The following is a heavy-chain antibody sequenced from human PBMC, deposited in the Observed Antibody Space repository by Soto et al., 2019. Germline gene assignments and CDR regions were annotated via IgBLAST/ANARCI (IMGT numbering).Heavy chain of an antibody. CDR1: GFTFSSYA. CDR2: ISSSGGST. CDR3: AKGKTGYSSSSLDY. Sequence: GGSLRLSCAASGFTFSSYAMSWVRQAPGKGLEWVSSISSSGGSTYYADSVKGRFTISRDTSKNTLYLQMNSLRAEDTAVYYCAKGKTGYSSSSLDYWGQGTLVTVSS. D-gene: IGHD6-6*01. V-gene: IGHV3-23*01. J-gene: IGHJ4*01.